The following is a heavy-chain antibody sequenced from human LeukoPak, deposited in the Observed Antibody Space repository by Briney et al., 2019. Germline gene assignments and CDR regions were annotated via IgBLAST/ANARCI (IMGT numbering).Heavy chain of an antibody. CDR3: ATYTHWVAGDV. CDR1: AFTFSDSC. CDR2: MKQDGGAK. D-gene: IGHD3-16*01. Sequence: GGSLRLSCAASAFTFSDSCMSWVRQAPGKGLEGVDNMKQDGGAKGYVGSVTGRLTSSRDNARNSLYLQMSSLRPEDTAVYYCATYTHWVAGDVWGQGTTVTVSS. V-gene: IGHV3-7*01. J-gene: IGHJ6*02.